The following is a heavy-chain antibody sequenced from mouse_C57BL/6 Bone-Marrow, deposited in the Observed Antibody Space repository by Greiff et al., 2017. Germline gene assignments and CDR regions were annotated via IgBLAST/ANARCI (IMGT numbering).Heavy chain of an antibody. CDR3: ARGGSNYPYWYFDV. D-gene: IGHD2-5*01. CDR1: GYTFTSYW. CDR2: IDPSDSYT. Sequence: VQLQQPGAELVRPGTSVKLSCKASGYTFTSYWMHWVKQRPGQGLEWIGVIDPSDSYTNYNQKFKGKATLTVDTSSSTAYMQLSSLTSEDSAVYYCARGGSNYPYWYFDVWGTGTTVTVSS. J-gene: IGHJ1*03. V-gene: IGHV1-59*01.